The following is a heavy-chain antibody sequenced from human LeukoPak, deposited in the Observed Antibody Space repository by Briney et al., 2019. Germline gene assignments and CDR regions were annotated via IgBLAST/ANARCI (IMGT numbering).Heavy chain of an antibody. Sequence: GGSLRLSCAASGFNFSSQWMSWVRQAPGKGLEWVANVNQGGTQKYYVDSVKGRFTISRDNAENSLYLQMNSLRAEDTALYYCARGIGRFDYWGQGTLVTVSS. CDR3: ARGIGRFDY. CDR2: VNQGGTQK. J-gene: IGHJ4*02. D-gene: IGHD2-15*01. V-gene: IGHV3-7*03. CDR1: GFNFSSQW.